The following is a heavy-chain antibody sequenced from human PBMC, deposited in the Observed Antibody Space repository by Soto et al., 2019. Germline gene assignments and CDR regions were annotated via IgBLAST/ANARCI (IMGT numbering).Heavy chain of an antibody. Sequence: SETLSLTCAVYGGSLSAYYWSWIRQPPGKGLEWIGEMNHRGSISFNPSLKSRVTISVDTSKNQFSLKLSSMTAADTALYYCARGRYPGLAVAGTGHYYYGMDVWGQGTTVTVSS. CDR3: ARGRYPGLAVAGTGHYYYGMDV. J-gene: IGHJ6*02. D-gene: IGHD6-19*01. CDR2: MNHRGSI. CDR1: GGSLSAYY. V-gene: IGHV4-34*01.